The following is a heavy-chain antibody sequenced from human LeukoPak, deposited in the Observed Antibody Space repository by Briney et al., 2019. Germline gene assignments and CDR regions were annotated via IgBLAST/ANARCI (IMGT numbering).Heavy chain of an antibody. V-gene: IGHV3-23*01. J-gene: IGHJ5*02. CDR3: AKDPHYDSSGYSFDP. CDR1: GFTFSSYA. Sequence: GGSLRLSCAASGFTFSSYAMSWVRQARGERLEWVSGIRGSGGTTDYADSVKGRFTISRDNSKNTLYLQMNSLRAEDTAVYYCAKDPHYDSSGYSFDPWGQGTLVTVSS. D-gene: IGHD3-22*01. CDR2: IRGSGGTT.